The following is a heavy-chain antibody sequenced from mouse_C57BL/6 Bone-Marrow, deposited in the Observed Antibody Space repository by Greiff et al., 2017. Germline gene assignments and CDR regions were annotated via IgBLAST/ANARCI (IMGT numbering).Heavy chain of an antibody. CDR3: ARGRLRRGGYFDY. J-gene: IGHJ2*01. V-gene: IGHV1-22*01. D-gene: IGHD2-4*01. Sequence: EVKLQESGPELVKPGASVKMSCKASGYTFTDSNMHWVKQSPEKSLEWIGYINPNNGGTGYNQTFKGKATLTVNKSSSTAYMELRSLTSEDSAVYYCARGRLRRGGYFDYWGQGTTLTVSS. CDR2: INPNNGGT. CDR1: GYTFTDSN.